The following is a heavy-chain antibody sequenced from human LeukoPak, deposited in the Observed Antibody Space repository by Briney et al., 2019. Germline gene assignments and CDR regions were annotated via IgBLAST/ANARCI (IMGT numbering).Heavy chain of an antibody. Sequence: PGGSLRLSCAASGYTLNSYGMHGVRQAPGKGLEWVAVIWYDGSNKYYADYVKGRHTISEDNSKNTLYQQMHSLRAEDTAVYYCARDDSTDAFDIWGQGTMVTVSS. CDR3: ARDDSTDAFDI. V-gene: IGHV3-33*01. D-gene: IGHD5/OR15-5a*01. CDR2: IWYDGSNK. J-gene: IGHJ3*02. CDR1: GYTLNSYG.